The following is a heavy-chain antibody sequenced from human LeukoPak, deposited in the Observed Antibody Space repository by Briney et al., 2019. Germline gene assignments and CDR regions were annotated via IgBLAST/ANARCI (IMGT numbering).Heavy chain of an antibody. CDR2: INTNTGNP. CDR3: ARDLGSGIAAQSRFDP. Sequence: ASVKVSCKASGYTFTSYAMNWVRQAPGQGLEWMGWINTNTGNPTYAQGFTGRFVFSLDTSVSTAYLQISSLKAEDTAVYYCARDLGSGIAAQSRFDPWGQGTLVTVSS. D-gene: IGHD6-13*01. V-gene: IGHV7-4-1*02. CDR1: GYTFTSYA. J-gene: IGHJ5*02.